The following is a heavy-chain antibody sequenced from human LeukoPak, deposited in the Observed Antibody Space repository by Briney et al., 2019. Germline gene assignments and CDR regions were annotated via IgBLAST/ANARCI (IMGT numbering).Heavy chain of an antibody. J-gene: IGHJ3*02. V-gene: IGHV3-74*01. CDR2: IHSDGSST. CDR3: ARGNAHAFDI. Sequence: GGSLRLSCAASGFTFSNVWMSWVRQVPGKGLVWVSRIHSDGSSTTSADSVKGRFTISRDNAENTLYLQMNSLRAEDTAVYFCARGNAHAFDIWGQGTMVTVSS. D-gene: IGHD1-1*01. CDR1: GFTFSNVW.